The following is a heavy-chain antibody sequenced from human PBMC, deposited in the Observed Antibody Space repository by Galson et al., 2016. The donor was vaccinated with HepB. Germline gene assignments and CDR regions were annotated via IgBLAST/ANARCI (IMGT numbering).Heavy chain of an antibody. CDR3: ARDRGSYCGGDCSDYYFDY. V-gene: IGHV3-11*06. Sequence: KGLEWVSYISVTSTYTNYADSVKGRFTVSRDNAKNSLYLQMNTLRAEDTAIYYCARDRGSYCGGDCSDYYFDYWGQGTLVTVSS. CDR2: ISVTSTYT. D-gene: IGHD2-21*02. J-gene: IGHJ4*02.